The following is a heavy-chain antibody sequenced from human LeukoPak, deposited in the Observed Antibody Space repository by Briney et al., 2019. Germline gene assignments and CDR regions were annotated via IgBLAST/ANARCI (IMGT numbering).Heavy chain of an antibody. Sequence: PSETLSLTCTVSGYSISSDYYWGWIRQPPGRGLEWIGTIYHSGSTYYNPSLKSRVTISVDTSKNQFSLRLSSVTAADTAVYYCARWGTYASTSNWFDPWGQGTLVTVSS. CDR3: ARWGTYASTSNWFDP. CDR1: GYSISSDYY. CDR2: IYHSGST. J-gene: IGHJ5*02. V-gene: IGHV4-38-2*02. D-gene: IGHD2-2*01.